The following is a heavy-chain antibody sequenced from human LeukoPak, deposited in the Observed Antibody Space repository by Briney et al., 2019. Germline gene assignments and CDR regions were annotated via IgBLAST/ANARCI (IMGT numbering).Heavy chain of an antibody. V-gene: IGHV4-39*01. CDR1: GGSISSNSYY. Sequence: SETLSLTCTVSGGSISSNSYYWGWIRQSPGKGLEWIGTIYSGSTYYNPSLKSRVTISVDTSKNQFSLKLSSVTAADTAVYYCARSSYCSGGSCYWLQNWFDPWGQGTLVTVSS. D-gene: IGHD2-15*01. J-gene: IGHJ5*02. CDR2: IYSGST. CDR3: ARSSYCSGGSCYWLQNWFDP.